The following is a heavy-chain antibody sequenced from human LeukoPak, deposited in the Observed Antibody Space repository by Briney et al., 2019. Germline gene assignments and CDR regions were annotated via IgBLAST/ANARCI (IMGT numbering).Heavy chain of an antibody. D-gene: IGHD6-13*01. J-gene: IGHJ4*02. V-gene: IGHV4-39*01. CDR2: IYYSGST. Sequence: SETLSLTCTVSGGSISSSSYYWGWIRQPPGKGLEWSGSIYYSGSTNYNPSLKSQVTISVDTSKNHFSLKLRSVSAADTAVYYCAIKAAGTARVGNYYFDYWGQGTLVTVSS. CDR3: AIKAAGTARVGNYYFDY. CDR1: GGSISSSSYY.